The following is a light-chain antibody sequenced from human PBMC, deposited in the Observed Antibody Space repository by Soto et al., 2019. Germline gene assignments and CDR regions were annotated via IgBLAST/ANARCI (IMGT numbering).Light chain of an antibody. J-gene: IGKJ4*01. CDR3: QQSSSTPQT. V-gene: IGKV1-39*01. CDR2: VAS. Sequence: DIQMTQSPSSLSASVGDRVTITCLASQSIGSYLSWYQQKPGKAPKLLINVASTLQSGVPSRFSGSGSGTDFTLAISSLQPEDFATYYCQQSSSTPQTFGGGTKVDIK. CDR1: QSIGSY.